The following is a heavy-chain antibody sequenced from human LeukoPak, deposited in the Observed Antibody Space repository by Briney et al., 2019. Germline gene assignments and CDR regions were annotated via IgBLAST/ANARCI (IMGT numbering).Heavy chain of an antibody. CDR2: IRDDGSNK. V-gene: IGHV3-30*02. CDR1: GFTFSSYG. Sequence: GGSLRLSCAASGFTFSSYGMHWVRQAPGKGLEWVAFIRDDGSNKYYADSVKGRFTISRDNSKNTLYLQMNSLRAEDTAVYYCAKDLTGSSWTFDYWGQATLVTVSS. D-gene: IGHD6-13*01. CDR3: AKDLTGSSWTFDY. J-gene: IGHJ4*02.